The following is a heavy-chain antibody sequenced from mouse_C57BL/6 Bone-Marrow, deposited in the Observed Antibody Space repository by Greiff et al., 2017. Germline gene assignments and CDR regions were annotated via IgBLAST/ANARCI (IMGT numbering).Heavy chain of an antibody. Sequence: QVQLQQPGAELVRPGSSVKLSCKASGYTFTSYWMDWVKQRPGQGLEWIGNIYPSDSETHYNQKFKDKATLTVDKSSSTAYMQLSSLTSEDSAVYYCARSILLRRFAYRGQGTLVTVSA. CDR1: GYTFTSYW. V-gene: IGHV1-61*01. CDR3: ARSILLRRFAY. D-gene: IGHD1-1*01. CDR2: IYPSDSET. J-gene: IGHJ3*01.